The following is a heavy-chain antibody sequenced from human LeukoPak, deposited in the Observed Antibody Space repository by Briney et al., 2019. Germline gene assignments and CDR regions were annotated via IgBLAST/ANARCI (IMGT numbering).Heavy chain of an antibody. CDR2: ISGSGGST. CDR3: ARDKYGDYAFDI. V-gene: IGHV3-23*01. Sequence: GGSLRLSCAASGFTFSSYAMSWVRQAPGKGLEWVSAISGSGGSTYYADSVKGRFTISRDNSKNSLYLQMNSLRAEDTAVYYCARDKYGDYAFDIWGQGTMVTVSS. CDR1: GFTFSSYA. D-gene: IGHD4-17*01. J-gene: IGHJ3*02.